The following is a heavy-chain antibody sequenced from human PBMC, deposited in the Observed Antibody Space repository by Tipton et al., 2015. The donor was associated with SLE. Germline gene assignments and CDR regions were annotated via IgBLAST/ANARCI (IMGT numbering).Heavy chain of an antibody. CDR1: GFTLSAYN. CDR2: ISSSSTTI. CDR3: SRAGTVRPPDY. V-gene: IGHV3-48*01. Sequence: SLRLSCSASGFTLSAYNMNWVRQAPGKGLEWVSYISSSSTTIYYADSVRGRFTVSRDNAKYSLYLQMNNLGAEDTAVYYCSRAGTVRPPDYWGQGTLVTASS. D-gene: IGHD6-6*01. J-gene: IGHJ4*02.